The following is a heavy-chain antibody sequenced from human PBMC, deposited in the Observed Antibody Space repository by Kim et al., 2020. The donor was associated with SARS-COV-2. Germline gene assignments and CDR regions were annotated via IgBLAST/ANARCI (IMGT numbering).Heavy chain of an antibody. CDR3: EGYYFGMDV. Sequence: GGSLRLSCAASGFSLSNYWMYWVRQVPGKGLVWVSRIDSNGSTKTYADSVKGRLTISRDSATNTLYLQMNSLRAEDTAVYYCEGYYFGMDVWGQGATVTV. CDR2: IDSNGSTK. V-gene: IGHV3-74*01. J-gene: IGHJ6*02. CDR1: GFSLSNYW.